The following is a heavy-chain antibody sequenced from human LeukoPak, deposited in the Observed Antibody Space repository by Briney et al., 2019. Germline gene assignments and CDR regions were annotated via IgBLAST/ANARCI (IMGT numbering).Heavy chain of an antibody. CDR2: ISGSGGST. V-gene: IGHV3-23*01. D-gene: IGHD2-15*01. CDR3: AKGLGGSPFDY. Sequence: GRSLRLSCAASGFTFSSYAMTWVRQAPGKGLEWVSAISGSGGSTYYADSVKGRFTISRDNSKYTLSLQMNSLRAEDTAVYYCAKGLGGSPFDYWGQGNLVTVSS. CDR1: GFTFSSYA. J-gene: IGHJ4*02.